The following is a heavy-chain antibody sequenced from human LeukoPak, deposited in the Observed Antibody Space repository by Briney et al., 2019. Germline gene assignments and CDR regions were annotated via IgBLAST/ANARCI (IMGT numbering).Heavy chain of an antibody. V-gene: IGHV3-23*01. D-gene: IGHD1-26*01. Sequence: PGGSLRLSCAGSGFTFNSYAMTWVRQAPGKGLEWLSTISGSGDSTYYADSVQGRFTISRDNTKNTLYLQVNSLRGEDTAVYYCARDRRGTVPTTNDCWGQGTLVTVSS. J-gene: IGHJ4*02. CDR3: ARDRRGTVPTTNDC. CDR1: GFTFNSYA. CDR2: ISGSGDST.